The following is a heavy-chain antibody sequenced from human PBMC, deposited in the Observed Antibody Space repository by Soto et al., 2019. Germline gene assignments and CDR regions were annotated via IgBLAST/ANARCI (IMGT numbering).Heavy chain of an antibody. V-gene: IGHV3-66*01. J-gene: IGHJ6*03. Sequence: GGSLRLSCAASGFTVSSNYMSWVRQAPGKGLEWVSVIYSGGSTYYADSVKGRFTISRDNSKNTLYLQMNSLRAEDTAVYYCARDLLEWLSSAYYYMDVWGKGTTVTVSS. CDR2: IYSGGST. CDR3: ARDLLEWLSSAYYYMDV. D-gene: IGHD3-3*01. CDR1: GFTVSSNY.